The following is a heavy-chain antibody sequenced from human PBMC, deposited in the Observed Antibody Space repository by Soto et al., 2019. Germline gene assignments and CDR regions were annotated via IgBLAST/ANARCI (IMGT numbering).Heavy chain of an antibody. J-gene: IGHJ6*03. D-gene: IGHD1-7*01. V-gene: IGHV6-1*01. CDR3: AGTTSHQWYYMDV. CDR1: GDSVSSNSAA. Sequence: PSPTLXLTCAISGDSVSSNSAAWNWIRLSPSRGLEWLARTYYRSRWYNDYAVSVRSRITVNPDTSKNQFSLQLTSVTPEDTAVYYCAGTTSHQWYYMDVWGKGTTVTLSS. CDR2: TYYRSRWYN.